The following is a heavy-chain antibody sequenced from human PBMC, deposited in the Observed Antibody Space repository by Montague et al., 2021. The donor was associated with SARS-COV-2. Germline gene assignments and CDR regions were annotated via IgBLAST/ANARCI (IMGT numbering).Heavy chain of an antibody. CDR1: GSISGYY. J-gene: IGHJ4*02. D-gene: IGHD5-12*01. CDR3: ARQYIGYNRRFDY. CDR2: ISSSGGI. V-gene: IGHV4-4*07. Sequence: SETLSLTCTVSGSISGYYWTWIRQSAGKGLEWIGRISSSGGIDYXASLKSRVTMSLDTSKIQLPLKLSSVTAADTAVYYCARQYIGYNRRFDYWGQGALVTVSP.